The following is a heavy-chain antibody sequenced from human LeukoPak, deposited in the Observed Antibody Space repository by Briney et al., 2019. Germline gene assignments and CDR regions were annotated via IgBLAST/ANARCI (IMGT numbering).Heavy chain of an antibody. J-gene: IGHJ4*02. D-gene: IGHD3-22*01. V-gene: IGHV3-30*03. CDR3: ARDPLGYYFDY. CDR2: ISYDGSNK. CDR1: GFSFISYG. Sequence: GGSLRLSCAASGFSFISYGMHWVRQAPGKGLEWVAVISYDGSNKYYADSVKGRFTISRDNSKNTLYLQMNSLRAEDTAVYYCARDPLGYYFDYWGQGTLVTVSS.